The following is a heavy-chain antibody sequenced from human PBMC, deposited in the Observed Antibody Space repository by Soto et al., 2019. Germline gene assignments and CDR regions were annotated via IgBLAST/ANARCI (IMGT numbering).Heavy chain of an antibody. CDR2: IYHSGST. V-gene: IGHV4-38-2*01. Sequence: SETLSLTCAVSGYSISSGYYWGWIRQPPGKGLEWIGSIYHSGSTYYNPSLKSRVTISVDTSKNQFSLKLSSVTAADTAVYYCARVHYYGSGSKSYGMDVWGQGTTVTVS. J-gene: IGHJ6*02. D-gene: IGHD3-10*01. CDR3: ARVHYYGSGSKSYGMDV. CDR1: GYSISSGYY.